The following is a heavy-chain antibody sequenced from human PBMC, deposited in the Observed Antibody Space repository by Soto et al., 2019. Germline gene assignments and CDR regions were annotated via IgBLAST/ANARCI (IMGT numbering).Heavy chain of an antibody. J-gene: IGHJ6*02. CDR1: GFTFSSYA. CDR2: ISAGGSGGNT. CDR3: AALTTVTNKYDMDV. D-gene: IGHD4-17*01. Sequence: VQLLESGGDLVQPGGSLRLSCAASGFTFSSYAMSWVRQAPGKGLEWVSSISAGGSGGNTYYADSVKGRFTISRDNSKKMLYLQMNSLRADDTAVYYCAALTTVTNKYDMDVWGQGTTVTVSS. V-gene: IGHV3-23*01.